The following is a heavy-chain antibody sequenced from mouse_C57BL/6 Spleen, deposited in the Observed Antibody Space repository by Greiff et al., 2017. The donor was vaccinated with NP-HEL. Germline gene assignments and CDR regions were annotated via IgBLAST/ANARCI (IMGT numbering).Heavy chain of an antibody. Sequence: EASRVDFSRYWMSWVRRAPGKGLEWIGEINPDSSTINYAPSLKDKFIISRDNAKNTLYLQMSKVRSEDTALYYCARPLTWAEAWFASWGQGTLVPVSA. D-gene: IGHD1-3*01. CDR3: ARPLTWAEAWFAS. CDR1: RVDFSRYW. CDR2: INPDSSTI. J-gene: IGHJ3*01. V-gene: IGHV4-1*01.